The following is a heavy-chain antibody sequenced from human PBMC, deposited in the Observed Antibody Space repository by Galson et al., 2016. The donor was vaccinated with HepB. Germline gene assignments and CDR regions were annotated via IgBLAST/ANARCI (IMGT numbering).Heavy chain of an antibody. J-gene: IGHJ6*02. D-gene: IGHD6-6*01. CDR3: ARDPSSGRLGGV. CDR2: ISSSGRSV. CDR1: GFTFSNYE. Sequence: SLRLSCAASGFTFSNYEANWVRQAPGKGLEWISHISSSGRSVYYGDSVKGRFTVSRDSANNAVFLQMDSLRVDDTAVYYCARDPSSGRLGGVWGQGTTVTVSS. V-gene: IGHV3-48*03.